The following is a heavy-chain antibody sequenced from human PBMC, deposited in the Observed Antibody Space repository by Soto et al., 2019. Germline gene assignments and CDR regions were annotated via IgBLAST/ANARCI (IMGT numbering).Heavy chain of an antibody. CDR1: GYSFDSYA. D-gene: IGHD6-19*01. Sequence: GASVEVSCKACGYSFDSYARRWVRQAPGQRLEWMGWINAGNGNTKYSQKFQGRVTITRDTSASTAYMELSSLRSEDTAVYYCARASGWYVSDYWGQGTLVTSPQ. CDR2: INAGNGNT. J-gene: IGHJ4*02. CDR3: ARASGWYVSDY. V-gene: IGHV1-3*01.